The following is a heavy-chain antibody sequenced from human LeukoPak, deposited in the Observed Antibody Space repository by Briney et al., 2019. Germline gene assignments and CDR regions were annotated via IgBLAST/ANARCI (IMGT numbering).Heavy chain of an antibody. CDR2: INPNSGGT. V-gene: IGHV1-2*02. Sequence: ASGKVSCKASGYTFSGYYMNWVRQAPGQGLEWMGLINPNSGGTKCAQKFQGRVTMTSDKTISTAYMELSSLISDDTAVYYCARKSAARKTSEFDYWGQGTLVTVSS. CDR1: GYTFSGYY. J-gene: IGHJ4*02. D-gene: IGHD6-6*01. CDR3: ARKSAARKTSEFDY.